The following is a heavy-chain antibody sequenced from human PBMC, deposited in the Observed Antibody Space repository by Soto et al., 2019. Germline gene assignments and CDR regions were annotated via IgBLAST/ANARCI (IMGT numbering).Heavy chain of an antibody. V-gene: IGHV1-69*08. CDR2: IIPFLGVT. D-gene: IGHD3-10*01. CDR3: ARDCESTVSTWSFGAF. Sequence: QVQLVQSGAEVKKPGSSVKVSCTASGGTFSPYTINWVRQAPGQGLEWMGRIIPFLGVTNYAQKFQARVTITADKSTTTAYMELSGLRFEDTAVYYCARDCESTVSTWSFGAFWGRGTLVTVSS. CDR1: GGTFSPYT. J-gene: IGHJ4*02.